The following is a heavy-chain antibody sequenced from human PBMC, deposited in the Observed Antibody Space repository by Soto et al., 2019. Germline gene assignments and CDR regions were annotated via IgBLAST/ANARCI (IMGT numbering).Heavy chain of an antibody. CDR1: GGTFSSYA. D-gene: IGHD5-18*01. J-gene: IGHJ6*02. CDR2: IIPIFGTA. CDR3: ATSSEAMAPHYYYYYGMDV. V-gene: IGHV1-69*06. Sequence: SVKVSCKASGGTFSSYAISWVRQAPGQGREWMGGIIPIFGTANYAQKFQGRVTITADKSTSTAYMELSSLRSEDMAVYYCATSSEAMAPHYYYYYGMDVWGQGTTVTVSS.